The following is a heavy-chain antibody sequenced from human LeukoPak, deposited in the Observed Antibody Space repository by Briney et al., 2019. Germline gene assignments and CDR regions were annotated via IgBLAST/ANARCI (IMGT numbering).Heavy chain of an antibody. CDR2: INSDGSST. CDR3: ARDRPDYDYVWGSLSP. V-gene: IGHV3-74*01. D-gene: IGHD3-16*01. CDR1: GFTFSTYE. J-gene: IGHJ5*02. Sequence: GGSLRLSCAASGFTFSTYEINWVRQAPGKGLVWVSRINSDGSSTSYADSVKGRFTISRDNAKNTLYLQMNSLRAEDTAVYYCARDRPDYDYVWGSLSPWGQGTLVTVSS.